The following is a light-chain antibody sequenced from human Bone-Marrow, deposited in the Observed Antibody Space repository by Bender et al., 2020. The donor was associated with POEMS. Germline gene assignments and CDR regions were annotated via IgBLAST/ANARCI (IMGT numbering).Light chain of an antibody. CDR1: SRDVGGYNY. Sequence: QSALTQPASVSGSPGQSITISCTGTSRDVGGYNYVSWYQHHPGKAPKLMIYDVSVRPSGVSNRFAGSKSGNTASLTISGLQAEDEGDYYCSSYASSSTVVFGGGTKLTVL. CDR2: DVS. J-gene: IGLJ3*02. V-gene: IGLV2-14*03. CDR3: SSYASSSTVV.